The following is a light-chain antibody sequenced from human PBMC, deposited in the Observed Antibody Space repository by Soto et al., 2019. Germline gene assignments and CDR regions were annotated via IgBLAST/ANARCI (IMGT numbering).Light chain of an antibody. CDR3: LQEYNSPWT. CDR2: SAS. CDR1: QGIRND. J-gene: IGKJ1*01. V-gene: IGKV1-6*01. Sequence: AIQMTQSPSSLSASVGDRVTITCRASQGIRNDLGWYQQKPGKAPKLLIYSASSFQSGVPSRFSCSGSGKDFTLDINSLQPEHLATYCCLQEYNSPWTFCQGTKVEFK.